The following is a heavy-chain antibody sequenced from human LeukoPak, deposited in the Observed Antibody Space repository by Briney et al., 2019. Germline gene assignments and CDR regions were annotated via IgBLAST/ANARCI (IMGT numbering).Heavy chain of an antibody. CDR2: IIPIFGTA. CDR3: ARDISELRFLEWLSHDNWFDP. Sequence: EASVKVSCKASGGTFSSYAISWVRQAPGQGLEWMGGIIPIFGTANYAQKLQGRVTMTTDTSTSTAYMELRSLRSDDTAVYYCARDISELRFLEWLSHDNWFDPWGQGTLVTVSS. J-gene: IGHJ5*02. CDR1: GGTFSSYA. D-gene: IGHD3-3*01. V-gene: IGHV1-69*05.